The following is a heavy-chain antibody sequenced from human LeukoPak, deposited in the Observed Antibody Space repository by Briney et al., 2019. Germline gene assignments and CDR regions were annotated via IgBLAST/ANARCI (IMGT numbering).Heavy chain of an antibody. D-gene: IGHD2/OR15-2a*01. CDR1: GFTFSICA. V-gene: IGHV3-23*01. J-gene: IGHJ4*02. CDR2: ISGSGAST. Sequence: QPGGSLILSCAVAGFTFSICAMSWVRQAPGKGLEWGSTISGSGASTYYADSVKGRFIISRDTSKNTLYLQMNSLRAEDTAVYYCAKLRNTSPLYYFDYWGQGTLVTVSS. CDR3: AKLRNTSPLYYFDY.